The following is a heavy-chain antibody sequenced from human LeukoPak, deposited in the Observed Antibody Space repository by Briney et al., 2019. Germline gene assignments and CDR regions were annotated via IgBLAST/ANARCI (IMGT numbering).Heavy chain of an antibody. J-gene: IGHJ6*03. CDR2: ISRSGSTK. Sequence: PGGSLRLSCAASGFSFSDYNMRWIRQAPGKGLEWVSSISRSGSTKYYADSVKGRFTISRDNAKNSLSLQMNSLRAEDTAVYYCARVLRYCSGGNCYSGGLGYMDVWGKGTTVTISS. CDR1: GFSFSDYN. V-gene: IGHV3-11*01. CDR3: ARVLRYCSGGNCYSGGLGYMDV. D-gene: IGHD2-15*01.